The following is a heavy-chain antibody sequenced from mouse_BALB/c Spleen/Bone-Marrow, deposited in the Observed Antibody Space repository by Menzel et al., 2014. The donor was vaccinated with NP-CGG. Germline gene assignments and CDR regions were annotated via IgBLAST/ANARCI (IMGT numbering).Heavy chain of an antibody. CDR1: GSNIXDTY. CDR3: ASYYYGSSTFAY. Sequence: VQLQQSGTELVKPGASVKLSCTASGSNIXDTYMHWVKQRPEQGLEWIGRIDPANGNTKYDPKFQGKATITADTSSNTAYLQLSSLTSEDTAVYYCASYYYGSSTFAYWGQGTLVTVSA. CDR2: IDPANGNT. D-gene: IGHD1-1*01. V-gene: IGHV14-3*02. J-gene: IGHJ3*01.